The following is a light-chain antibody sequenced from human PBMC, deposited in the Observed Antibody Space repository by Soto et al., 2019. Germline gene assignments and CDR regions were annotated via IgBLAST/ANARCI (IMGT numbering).Light chain of an antibody. J-gene: IGKJ1*01. CDR2: DAS. CDR1: QSVGSS. Sequence: EIVLTQSPATLSLSPGERATLSCRASQSVGSSLAWYQQKPGQAPRLLIYDASNRATGIPARFCGSGSGTDFTLTISSLESEDFAVYYCLQRGDWPPLTFGQGTKVDIK. CDR3: LQRGDWPPLT. V-gene: IGKV3-11*01.